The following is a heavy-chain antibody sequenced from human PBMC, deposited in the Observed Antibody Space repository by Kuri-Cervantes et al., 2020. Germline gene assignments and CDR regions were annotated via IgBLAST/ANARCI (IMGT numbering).Heavy chain of an antibody. CDR1: GFTFSNYW. Sequence: LTCATSGFTFSNYWMNWVRQAPGKGLEWVGNINREGGEKYYLDSAKGRFIISRDNAKNSLFLQMNSLRAEDTALYYCARDTDGGFSWSYWGQGTLVTVSS. CDR3: ARDTDGGFSWSY. CDR2: INREGGEK. D-gene: IGHD4-23*01. J-gene: IGHJ4*02. V-gene: IGHV3-7*01.